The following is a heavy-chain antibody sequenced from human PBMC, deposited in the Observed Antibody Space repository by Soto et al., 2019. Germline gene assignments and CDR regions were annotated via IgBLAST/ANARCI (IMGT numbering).Heavy chain of an antibody. CDR3: ARGGGPYVWFHEF. J-gene: IGHJ4*02. D-gene: IGHD3-16*01. Sequence: QEQLVQSGPEVKKPGSSVKVSCKDSGGLFSSFAISWVRQAPGQGLEWLGGIIPVFGTTNYAEKFQGRVTITADESTNTAYMELSGLRSGDTAIYYCARGGGPYVWFHEFWGQGTLVTVSS. CDR2: IIPVFGTT. CDR1: GGLFSSFA. V-gene: IGHV1-69*01.